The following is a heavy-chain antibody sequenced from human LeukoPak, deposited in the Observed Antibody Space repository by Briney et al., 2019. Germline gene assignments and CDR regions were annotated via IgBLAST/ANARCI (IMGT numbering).Heavy chain of an antibody. J-gene: IGHJ4*02. V-gene: IGHV4-34*01. CDR3: ARSSYYDFWSGYYPYYFDY. Sequence: SETLSLTCAVYGGPFSDYFWSWIRQPPGKGLEWIGEINHRGNTKYDPSLKSRVTIARDTSKNQFSLKLSSVTAADTAVYYCARSSYYDFWSGYYPYYFDYWGQGTLVTVSS. D-gene: IGHD3-3*01. CDR1: GGPFSDYF. CDR2: INHRGNT.